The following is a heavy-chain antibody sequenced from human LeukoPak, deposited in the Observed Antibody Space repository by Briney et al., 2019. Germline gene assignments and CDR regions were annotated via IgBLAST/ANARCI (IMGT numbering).Heavy chain of an antibody. D-gene: IGHD3-10*01. V-gene: IGHV4-34*01. CDR2: INHSGNT. CDR1: GGSFSGYY. J-gene: IGHJ5*02. CDR3: ARGRYYYYGSGRLSWFDP. Sequence: SETLSLTCAVYGGSFSGYYWSWIRQPPGKGLEWIGEINHSGNTNYNPSLKSRVTISVDTSKNQFSLKLSSVTAADTAVYYCARGRYYYYGSGRLSWFDPWGQGTLVTVSS.